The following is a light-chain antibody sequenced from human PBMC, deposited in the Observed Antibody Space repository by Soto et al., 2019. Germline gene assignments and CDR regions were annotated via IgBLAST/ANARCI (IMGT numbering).Light chain of an antibody. Sequence: QSALTQPPSASGSPGQSVAISCTGTTSVIGGYDYVSWYQQHPGKAPKLMIYEVNKRPSGVPDRFSGSKSGNTASLTVSGLQAEDEADYYCSSHGGNSPYVFGTGPKLTVL. V-gene: IGLV2-8*01. J-gene: IGLJ1*01. CDR1: TSVIGGYDY. CDR3: SSHGGNSPYV. CDR2: EVN.